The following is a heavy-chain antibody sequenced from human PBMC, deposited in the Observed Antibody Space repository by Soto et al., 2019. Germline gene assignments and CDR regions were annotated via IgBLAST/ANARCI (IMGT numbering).Heavy chain of an antibody. Sequence: PGVSLRLSCAASGFTFSSYAMGWVRQAPGKGLEWVSAISGSGGSTYYADSVKGRFTISRDNSKNTLYLQMNSLRAEDTAVYYCARERITIFGVVIPYNWFDPWGQGTLVTVSS. CDR1: GFTFSSYA. CDR2: ISGSGGST. J-gene: IGHJ5*02. V-gene: IGHV3-23*01. CDR3: ARERITIFGVVIPYNWFDP. D-gene: IGHD3-3*01.